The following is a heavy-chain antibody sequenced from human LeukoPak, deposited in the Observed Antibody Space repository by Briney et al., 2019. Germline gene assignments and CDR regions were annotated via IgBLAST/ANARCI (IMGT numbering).Heavy chain of an antibody. CDR1: GLTFSNVW. D-gene: IGHD3-3*01. V-gene: IGHV3-74*01. CDR2: INTAGST. J-gene: IGHJ3*01. Sequence: GGSLRLSCEVSGLTFSNVWMHWVRQTPGQGLVWVCRINTAGSTVYADPVKGRFTISRDNAKNMVYLQMNSLRTEDTAVYYCASFCDTDYWGRGTMVTVSS. CDR3: ASFCDTDY.